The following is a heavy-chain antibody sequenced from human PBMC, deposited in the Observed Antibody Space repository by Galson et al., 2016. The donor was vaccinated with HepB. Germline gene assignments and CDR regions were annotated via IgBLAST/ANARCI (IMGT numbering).Heavy chain of an antibody. D-gene: IGHD2-2*01. CDR1: GLTFNNYA. Sequence: SLRLSCAASGLTFNNYAVHWVRQAPGKGLEWVSIIHSGGTTYYADSVKGRFTISKDNSKNTLYLQMNSLRAEDTAVYYCARAPVTSTTCCYYCDYWGQGTLVTVSS. J-gene: IGHJ4*02. CDR3: ARAPVTSTTCCYYCDY. V-gene: IGHV3-53*01. CDR2: IHSGGTT.